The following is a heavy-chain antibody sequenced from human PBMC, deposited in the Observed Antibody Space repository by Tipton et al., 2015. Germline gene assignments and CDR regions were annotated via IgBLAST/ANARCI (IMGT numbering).Heavy chain of an antibody. D-gene: IGHD3-3*01. V-gene: IGHV4-31*03. J-gene: IGHJ4*02. CDR1: DDSIRSYY. Sequence: TLSLTCTVSDDSIRSYYWTWIRQHPGKGLDWIGYIYYSGSTYYNPSLKSRVTISVDKSTNHFSLNLSSVTAADTAVYYCARLVEWFKGGGSFDYWGQGTLVTVSS. CDR2: IYYSGST. CDR3: ARLVEWFKGGGSFDY.